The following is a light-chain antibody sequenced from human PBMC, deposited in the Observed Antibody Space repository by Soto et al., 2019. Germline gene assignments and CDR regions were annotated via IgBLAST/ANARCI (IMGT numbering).Light chain of an antibody. Sequence: EIVMTQSPVTLSVSPGERATLSCRASQSVTNSYLAWYQQKPGQAPRLLIYRTSNRATGIPDRFSGSGSGTDFTLTISRLEPEDFAVYYCQQYGSSPITFGQGTRLEIK. J-gene: IGKJ5*01. CDR1: QSVTNSY. CDR3: QQYGSSPIT. V-gene: IGKV3-20*01. CDR2: RTS.